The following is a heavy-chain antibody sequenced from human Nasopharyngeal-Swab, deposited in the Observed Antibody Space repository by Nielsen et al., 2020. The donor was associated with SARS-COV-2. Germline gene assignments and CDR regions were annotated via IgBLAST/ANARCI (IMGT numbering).Heavy chain of an antibody. CDR1: GGSFSGHQ. Sequence: GSLRLSCAVYGGSFSGHQWSWVRQTPGKGLEWIGEVNHGGGTNYNPSLKSRVTISTDTSKNQFSLNLDSLSAADTATYYCATYSSTRKYYMEVWGTGTTVTVSS. V-gene: IGHV4-34*01. CDR3: ATYSSTRKYYMEV. CDR2: VNHGGGT. J-gene: IGHJ6*03. D-gene: IGHD6-13*01.